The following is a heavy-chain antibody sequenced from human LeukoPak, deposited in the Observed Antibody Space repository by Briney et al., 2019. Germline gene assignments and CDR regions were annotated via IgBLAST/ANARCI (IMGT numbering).Heavy chain of an antibody. V-gene: IGHV4-61*02. J-gene: IGHJ6*02. Sequence: PSQTLSLTCTVSGGSISGINYYWTGIRQPAGKGLEWIGRIYTTGSSNYNPSLQSRVTISVDTSNNQFSLKLSSVTAADTAVYYCARVSPSGVWDVWGQGTTVTVSS. D-gene: IGHD3-10*01. CDR1: GGSISGINYY. CDR3: ARVSPSGVWDV. CDR2: IYTTGSS.